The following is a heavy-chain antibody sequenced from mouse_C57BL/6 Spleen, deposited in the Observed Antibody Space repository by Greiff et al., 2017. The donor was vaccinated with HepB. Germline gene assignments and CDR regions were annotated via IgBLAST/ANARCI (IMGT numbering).Heavy chain of an antibody. Sequence: QVQLQQSGAELVRPGASVTLSCKASGYTFTDYEMHWVKQTPVHGLEWIGAIDPETGGTAYNQKFKGTAILTADKSSSTAYMELRSLTSEDSAVYYCTRVGRDYWCQGTTLTVSS. J-gene: IGHJ2*01. CDR2: IDPETGGT. D-gene: IGHD4-1*01. CDR1: GYTFTDYE. CDR3: TRVGRDY. V-gene: IGHV1-15*01.